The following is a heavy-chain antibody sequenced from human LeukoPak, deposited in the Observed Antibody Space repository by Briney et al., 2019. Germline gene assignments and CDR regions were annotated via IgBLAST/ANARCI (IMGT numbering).Heavy chain of an antibody. CDR3: ARGAGPSDY. J-gene: IGHJ4*02. CDR1: GGSISSSSYF. CDR2: VHYSGST. Sequence: PSETLSLTCSVSGGSISSSSYFWGWIRQPPGKGLEWIASVHYSGSTNYNPSLKSRVTISVDTSKNQFSLKLSSVTAADTAVYYCARGAGPSDYWGQGTLVTVSS. D-gene: IGHD6-13*01. V-gene: IGHV4-39*07.